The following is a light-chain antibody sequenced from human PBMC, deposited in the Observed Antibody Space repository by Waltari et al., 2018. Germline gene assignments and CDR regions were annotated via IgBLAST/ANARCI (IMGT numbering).Light chain of an antibody. J-gene: IGKJ1*01. CDR1: QNIRDNY. V-gene: IGKV3-20*01. CDR2: HAS. CDR3: QQYCCSPKT. Sequence: EVVLTQSPGTLSLSPGERATLSCRASQNIRDNYLAWYQQKPGQAPRLLIYHASTRATGVPDTFSGSGSETDFTLDIIRLEPEDSAMYYCQQYCCSPKTFGQGTKVEIK.